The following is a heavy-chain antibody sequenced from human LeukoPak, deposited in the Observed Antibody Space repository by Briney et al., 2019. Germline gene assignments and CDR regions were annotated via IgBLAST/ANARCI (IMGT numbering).Heavy chain of an antibody. CDR3: ARVELAYDILTGYYTGEYYFDY. V-gene: IGHV3-66*02. Sequence: SGGSLRLSCAASGFTVSSNYMSWVRQAPGKGLEWVSVIYSGGSTYYADSVKDRFTISRDNSKNTLYLQMNSLRAEDTAVYYCARVELAYDILTGYYTGEYYFDYWGQGTLVTVSS. CDR1: GFTVSSNY. D-gene: IGHD3-9*01. CDR2: IYSGGST. J-gene: IGHJ4*02.